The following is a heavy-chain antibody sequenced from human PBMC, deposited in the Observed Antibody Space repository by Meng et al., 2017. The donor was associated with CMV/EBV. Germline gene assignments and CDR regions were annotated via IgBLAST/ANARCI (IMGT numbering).Heavy chain of an antibody. CDR3: ARAKIMYYYDSSGYYYDY. CDR1: GGSFSGYY. Sequence: QGQLQQWGPGLLKPSETLSLTCAVYGGSFSGYYWSWIRQPPGKGLEWIGEINHSGSTNYNPSLKSRVTISVDTSKNQFSLKLSSVTAADTAVYYCARAKIMYYYDSSGYYYDYWGQGTLVTVSS. J-gene: IGHJ4*02. D-gene: IGHD3-22*01. V-gene: IGHV4-34*01. CDR2: INHSGST.